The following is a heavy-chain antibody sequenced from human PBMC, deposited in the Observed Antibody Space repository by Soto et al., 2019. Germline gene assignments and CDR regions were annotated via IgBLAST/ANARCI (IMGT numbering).Heavy chain of an antibody. Sequence: SVKVSCKSSGGTFSSYAISWVRQAPGPGLEWMGVIIPIFGTANYAQKFQGRVTITEDESTSTAYMELSSLRSEDTAVYYCARDRDGYTTVAFDIWGQGTMVTVSS. CDR1: GGTFSSYA. J-gene: IGHJ3*02. D-gene: IGHD5-12*01. CDR2: IIPIFGTA. CDR3: ARDRDGYTTVAFDI. V-gene: IGHV1-69*13.